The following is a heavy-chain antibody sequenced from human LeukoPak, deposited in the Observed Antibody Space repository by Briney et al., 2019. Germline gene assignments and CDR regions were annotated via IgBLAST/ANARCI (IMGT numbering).Heavy chain of an antibody. Sequence: ASVKVSCKASGGTFSSYAISWVRQAPGQGLEWMGRIIPILGIANYAQKFQGRVTITADESTSTAYMELSSLRSEDTAVYYCAREGYYDSSGEYDAFDIWGQGTMVTVSS. J-gene: IGHJ3*02. CDR3: AREGYYDSSGEYDAFDI. V-gene: IGHV1-69*04. CDR1: GGTFSSYA. CDR2: IIPILGIA. D-gene: IGHD3-22*01.